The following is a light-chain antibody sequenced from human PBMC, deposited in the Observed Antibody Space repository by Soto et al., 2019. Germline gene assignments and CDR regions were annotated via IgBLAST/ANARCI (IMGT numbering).Light chain of an antibody. CDR2: GAS. V-gene: IGKV3-15*01. CDR3: PQYNNCPPIT. J-gene: IGKJ5*01. CDR1: QSVSSN. Sequence: EILLTQSPATLSVSPGERATLSGRASQSVSSNLAWYQQTPGQAPRLLIYGASTRATGIPARFSGSGSGTEFTLTISSLQSQNFAVYYCPQYNNCPPITFGQGTRLE.